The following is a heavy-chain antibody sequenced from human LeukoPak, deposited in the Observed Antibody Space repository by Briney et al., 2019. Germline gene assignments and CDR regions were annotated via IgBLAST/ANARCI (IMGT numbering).Heavy chain of an antibody. J-gene: IGHJ5*01. V-gene: IGHV4-34*01. Sequence: PSETLSLTCAVYGGSFSGYYWSWIRQPPGKGPEWIGEISHTGSTFYNPSLKSRLTILVDTSKNQFSLKLSSVTAADTAVYYCVRGGSGPRLASWGQGTLVTVSS. CDR2: ISHTGST. CDR1: GGSFSGYY. CDR3: VRGGSGPRLAS. D-gene: IGHD6-19*01.